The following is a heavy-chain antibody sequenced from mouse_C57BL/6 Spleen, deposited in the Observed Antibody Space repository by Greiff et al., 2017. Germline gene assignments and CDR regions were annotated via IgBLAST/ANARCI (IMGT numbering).Heavy chain of an antibody. CDR1: GFTFSSYA. D-gene: IGHD2-3*01. J-gene: IGHJ4*01. CDR2: ISDGGSYT. Sequence: EVKLMESGGGLVKPGGSLKLSCAASGFTFSSYAMSWVRQTPEKRLEWVATISDGGSYTYYPDNVKGRFTISRDNAKNNLYLQMSHLKSEDTAMYYCARDPYDGYYPYAMDYWGQGTSVTVSS. CDR3: ARDPYDGYYPYAMDY. V-gene: IGHV5-4*01.